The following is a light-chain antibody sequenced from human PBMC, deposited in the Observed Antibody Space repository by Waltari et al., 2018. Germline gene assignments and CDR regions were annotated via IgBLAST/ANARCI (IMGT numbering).Light chain of an antibody. CDR2: DVS. J-gene: IGLJ2*01. Sequence: QPALTQPASVSGSPGQSITFPSAGPSGAVGGYNPVPWYQHHPGKAPKLVIFDVSNRPSGVSNRFSGSKSANTASLTISGLQAEDEAHYYCGSYSKTSTLVVFGGGTKLTVL. V-gene: IGLV2-14*03. CDR3: GSYSKTSTLVV. CDR1: SGAVGGYNP.